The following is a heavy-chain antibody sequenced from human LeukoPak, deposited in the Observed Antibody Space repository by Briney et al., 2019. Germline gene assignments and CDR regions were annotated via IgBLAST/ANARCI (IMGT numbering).Heavy chain of an antibody. CDR2: ISGSGGST. D-gene: IGHD3-3*01. V-gene: IGHV3-23*01. CDR1: GFTFSSYA. J-gene: IGHJ6*02. CDR3: AKSPRITIFGVVIYGEPDYYYGMDV. Sequence: GGSLRLSCAASGFTFSSYAMSWVRQAPGKGLEWVSAISGSGGSTYYADSVKGRFTISRDNSKNTLYLQMNSLRAEDTAVYYCAKSPRITIFGVVIYGEPDYYYGMDVWGQGTTVTVSS.